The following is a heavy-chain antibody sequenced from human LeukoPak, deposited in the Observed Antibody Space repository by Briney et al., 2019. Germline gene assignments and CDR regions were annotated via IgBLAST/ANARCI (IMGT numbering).Heavy chain of an antibody. CDR1: GNYW. Sequence: GGSLRLSCAAFGNYWMHWVRQAPGKGLVWVSHINSDGSWTSYADSVKGRFTISKDNAKNTVYLQMNSLRAEDTAVYYCVSFYETYWGRGTLVTVSS. D-gene: IGHD2/OR15-2a*01. CDR3: VSFYETY. CDR2: INSDGSWT. J-gene: IGHJ4*02. V-gene: IGHV3-74*01.